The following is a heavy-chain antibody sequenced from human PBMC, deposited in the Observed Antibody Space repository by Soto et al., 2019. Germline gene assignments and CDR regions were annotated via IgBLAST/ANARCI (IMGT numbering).Heavy chain of an antibody. D-gene: IGHD3-16*02. CDR3: TRHAVITSGGVIVSHWFDP. CDR1: GYRFASYW. V-gene: IGHV5-10-1*01. CDR2: IDPLDSQT. J-gene: IGHJ5*02. Sequence: GESLKISCEGSGYRFASYWITWVRQVPGKGLEWMGRIDPLDSQTNYSASFEGHVTFSVDKSINTAFLQWSSLRASDTATYFCTRHAVITSGGVIVSHWFDPWGQGTTVTAPQ.